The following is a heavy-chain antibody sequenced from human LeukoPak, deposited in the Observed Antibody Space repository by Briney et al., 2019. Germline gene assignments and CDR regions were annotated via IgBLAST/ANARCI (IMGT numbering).Heavy chain of an antibody. Sequence: GGSLRLSCAASGFTFSSYWMSWVRQAPGKGLEWVANIKQDGSEKYYVDSVKGRFTISRDNAKNSLYLQMNSLRVEDTAVYYCARLPPWDLPPYYFDYWGQGTPVTVSS. CDR2: IKQDGSEK. D-gene: IGHD1-14*01. CDR1: GFTFSSYW. V-gene: IGHV3-7*01. CDR3: ARLPPWDLPPYYFDY. J-gene: IGHJ4*02.